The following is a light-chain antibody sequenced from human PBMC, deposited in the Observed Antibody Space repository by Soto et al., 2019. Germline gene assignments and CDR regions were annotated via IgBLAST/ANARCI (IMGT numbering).Light chain of an antibody. J-gene: IGLJ1*01. V-gene: IGLV2-14*01. Sequence: QSVLTQPASVSLSPGQSITISCTGTSSDIGGYNYVSWYQQHPGKAPKLMIYEVSNRPSGVSNRFSGSKSGNTASLTISGLQAEDEADYYCSSFTSNSTYVFGTGTKVTVL. CDR1: SSDIGGYNY. CDR3: SSFTSNSTYV. CDR2: EVS.